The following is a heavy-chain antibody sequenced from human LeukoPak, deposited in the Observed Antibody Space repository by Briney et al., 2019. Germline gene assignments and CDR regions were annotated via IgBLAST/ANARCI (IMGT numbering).Heavy chain of an antibody. CDR2: ISAYNGNT. CDR1: GYTFTSYG. V-gene: IGHV1-18*01. Sequence: ASVKVSCKAPGYTFTSYGINWVRQAPGQGLEWMGWISAYNGNTKSAQKLQGRVTMTTDTSTSTAYMELRSLSSDDTAVYYCARGTTVPGTDFDYCGQGTLVTVSS. CDR3: ARGTTVPGTDFDY. D-gene: IGHD6-19*01. J-gene: IGHJ4*02.